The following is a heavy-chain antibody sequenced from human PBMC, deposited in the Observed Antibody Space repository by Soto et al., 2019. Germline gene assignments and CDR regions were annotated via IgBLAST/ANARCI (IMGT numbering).Heavy chain of an antibody. V-gene: IGHV1-69*06. J-gene: IGHJ4*02. CDR3: ARNIEGTTTYDY. CDR1: GGTFGSYA. Sequence: SVKVSCKASGGTFGSYAISWVRQAPGHGLEWMAGIIPINGTANYAQKFQGRVTINADTSTSTAYMELSSLTSEDMAVYYCARNIEGTTTYDYWGPGTLVTVSS. D-gene: IGHD1-26*01. CDR2: IIPINGTA.